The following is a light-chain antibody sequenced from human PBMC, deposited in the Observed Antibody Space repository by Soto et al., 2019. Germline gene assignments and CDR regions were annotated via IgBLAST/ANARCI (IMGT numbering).Light chain of an antibody. J-gene: IGKJ1*01. CDR2: DAS. Sequence: DIQMTQSPSTLSASVGDRVTITCRASQSISSWLAWYQQKPGKAPKLLIYDASSLESGVPSRFSGSGSGTEFTLTISRLQPYDFATYYCQQLRTFGQGTKV. V-gene: IGKV1-5*01. CDR1: QSISSW. CDR3: QQLRT.